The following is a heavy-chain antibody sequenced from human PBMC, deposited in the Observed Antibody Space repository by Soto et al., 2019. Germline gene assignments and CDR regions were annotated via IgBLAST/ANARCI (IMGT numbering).Heavy chain of an antibody. CDR1: GYAFTTYG. CDR2: NSAHNGNT. J-gene: IGHJ4*02. CDR3: ARGRYGDY. D-gene: IGHD1-1*01. V-gene: IGHV1-18*01. Sequence: QVHLVQSGAEVKKPGASVKVSCKGSGYAFTTYGITWVRQAPGQGLEWMGWNSAHNGNTNNAQKLQGRVTVTRDPSTSTAYMELRSLRSDDTGVYYCARGRYGDYWGQGALVTVSS.